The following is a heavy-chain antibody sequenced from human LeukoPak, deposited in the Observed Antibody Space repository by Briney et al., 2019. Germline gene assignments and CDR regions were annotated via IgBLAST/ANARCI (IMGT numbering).Heavy chain of an antibody. J-gene: IGHJ4*02. CDR1: GYTFTGYY. CDR2: INPNSGVT. V-gene: IGHV1-2*02. Sequence: ASVKVSCKASGYTFTGYYMHWVRQAPGQGPEWMGWINPNSGVTNHAQKFQGRVTMTRDTSISTAYMELSRLRSDDTAVYYCARNRRLAAVGTIDYWGRGTLVTVSS. D-gene: IGHD6-13*01. CDR3: ARNRRLAAVGTIDY.